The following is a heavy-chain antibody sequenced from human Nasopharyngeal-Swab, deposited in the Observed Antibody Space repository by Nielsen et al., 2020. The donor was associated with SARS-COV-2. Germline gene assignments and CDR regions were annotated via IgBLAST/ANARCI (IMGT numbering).Heavy chain of an antibody. CDR3: AKRGPQLDWRYFDY. J-gene: IGHJ4*02. V-gene: IGHV3-23*01. Sequence: GGSLGLSCAASGFTFSSRAMSWVRQAPGKGLEWVSTIDDGARTYFADSVKGRFTLSRDNSKNTVYLQMNSLSAEDTAVYYCAKRGPQLDWRYFDYWGQGTLVTVSS. CDR2: IDDGART. D-gene: IGHD6-13*01. CDR1: GFTFSSRA.